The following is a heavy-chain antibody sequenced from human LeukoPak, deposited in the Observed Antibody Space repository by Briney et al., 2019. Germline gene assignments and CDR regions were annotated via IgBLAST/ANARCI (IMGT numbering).Heavy chain of an antibody. CDR3: ARVQRRLGELSSPADY. J-gene: IGHJ4*02. D-gene: IGHD3-16*02. CDR2: ISSSGSTI. V-gene: IGHV3-48*03. Sequence: GGSLRLSCAASGFTFSSYEMNWVRQAPGRGLEWVSYISSSGSTIYYADSVKGRFTISRDNAKNSLYLQMNSLRAEDTAVYYCARVQRRLGELSSPADYWGQGTLVTVSS. CDR1: GFTFSSYE.